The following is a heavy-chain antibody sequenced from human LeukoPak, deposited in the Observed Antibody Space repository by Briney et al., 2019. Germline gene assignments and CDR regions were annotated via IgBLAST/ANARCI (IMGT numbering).Heavy chain of an antibody. V-gene: IGHV1-2*06. Sequence: ASVKVSCKASGYTFTGYYMHWVRQAPGQGLEWMGRINPNSGGTNYAQKFQGRVTMTRDTSNSTAYMELSRLRSDDTAVYYCARSDYGDYGIVADIWGQGTMVTVSS. D-gene: IGHD4-17*01. CDR3: ARSDYGDYGIVADI. J-gene: IGHJ3*02. CDR2: INPNSGGT. CDR1: GYTFTGYY.